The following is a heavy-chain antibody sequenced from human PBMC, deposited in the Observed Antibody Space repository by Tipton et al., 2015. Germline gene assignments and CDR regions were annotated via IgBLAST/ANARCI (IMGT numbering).Heavy chain of an antibody. CDR3: ARGRNNAFDI. V-gene: IGHV4-39*02. J-gene: IGHJ3*02. CDR1: GGSISSSSYY. Sequence: TLSLTCTVSGGSISSSSYYWGWIRQPPGKGLEWIGEINHSGNTKYNPSFKSRVNISVDASKNHFSLKMKSVTAADTAVYYCARGRNNAFDIWGQGTLVTVSS. CDR2: INHSGNT.